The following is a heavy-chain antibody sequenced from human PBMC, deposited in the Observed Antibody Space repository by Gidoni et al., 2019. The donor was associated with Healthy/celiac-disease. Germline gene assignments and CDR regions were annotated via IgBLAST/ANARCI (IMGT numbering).Heavy chain of an antibody. J-gene: IGHJ4*02. CDR1: GFTFDDYA. Sequence: EVQLVESGGGVVQPGGSLSLSCAASGFTFDDYAMHWVRQAPGKGLEWVSLISGDGGSTYYADSVKGRFTISRDNSKNSLYLRMNSLRTEDTALYYCAKDSRGAHYFDYWGQGTLVTVSA. CDR3: AKDSRGAHYFDY. V-gene: IGHV3-43*02. CDR2: ISGDGGST. D-gene: IGHD3-10*01.